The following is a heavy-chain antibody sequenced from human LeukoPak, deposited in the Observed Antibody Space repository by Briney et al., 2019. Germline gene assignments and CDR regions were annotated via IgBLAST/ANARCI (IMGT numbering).Heavy chain of an antibody. CDR3: TRESGAFSPFGF. J-gene: IGHJ4*02. V-gene: IGHV4-39*07. Sequence: SETLSLTCSVSGGSISSRPYYWAWIRQPPGKGLEWIGIIYFSGTTYYNPSLKSRVNMSIDKSKNQLSLELTSVTAADTAIYYCTRESGAFSPFGFWGQGTLVTVSS. CDR1: GGSISSRPYY. D-gene: IGHD1-26*01. CDR2: IYFSGTT.